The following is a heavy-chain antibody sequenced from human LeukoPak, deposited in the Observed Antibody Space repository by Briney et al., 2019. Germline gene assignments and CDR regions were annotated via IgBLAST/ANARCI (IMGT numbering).Heavy chain of an antibody. CDR3: AAWGESYYFDY. Sequence: GGSLRLSCAASGFTFNSYEFNWVRQAPGKGLEWVSYISSSGSTIYYADSVKGRFTISRDNAKHSLSLQMNSLRAEDTAVYYCAAWGESYYFDYWGQGTLVTVSS. D-gene: IGHD1-26*01. CDR2: ISSSGSTI. J-gene: IGHJ4*02. CDR1: GFTFNSYE. V-gene: IGHV3-48*03.